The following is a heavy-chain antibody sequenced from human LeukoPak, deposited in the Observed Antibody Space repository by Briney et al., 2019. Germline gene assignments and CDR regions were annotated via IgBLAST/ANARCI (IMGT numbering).Heavy chain of an antibody. V-gene: IGHV4-34*01. D-gene: IGHD6-6*01. CDR2: INHSGST. CDR3: ARRRSSLGFY. CDR1: GFTFSSYW. J-gene: IGHJ4*02. Sequence: GSLRLSCAASGFTFSSYWMSWIRQPPGKGLEWIGEINHSGSTNYNPSLQSRVTISVDTSKNQFSLKLSSVTAADTAVYYCARRRSSLGFYWGQGTLVTVSS.